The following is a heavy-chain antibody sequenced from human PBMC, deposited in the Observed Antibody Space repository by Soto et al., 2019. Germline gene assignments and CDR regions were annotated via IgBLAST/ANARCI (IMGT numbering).Heavy chain of an antibody. CDR3: AKDVRPYEYSGYDWGPKPSDY. CDR1: GFTFSRYA. CDR2: ISGSGGST. Sequence: GGSLRLSCAASGFTFSRYAMSWVRQAPGKGLEWVSAISGSGGSTYYADSVKGRFTISRDNSKNTLFLQMNSLRAEDTAVYYCAKDVRPYEYSGYDWGPKPSDYWGQGTLVTVSS. J-gene: IGHJ4*02. V-gene: IGHV3-23*01. D-gene: IGHD5-12*01.